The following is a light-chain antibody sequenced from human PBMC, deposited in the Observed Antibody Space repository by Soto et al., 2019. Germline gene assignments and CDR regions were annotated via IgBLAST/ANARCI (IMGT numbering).Light chain of an antibody. V-gene: IGKV3-20*01. J-gene: IGKJ2*01. CDR1: QSVSSNY. CDR3: QLYDNSLYT. Sequence: IVLTQSPGTLSLSPGERATLSCRASQSVSSNYLAWYQQKPGQAPRLLIYGASTRATGIPDRFSGSGSGTDFTLTISRLEPEDFAVYYCQLYDNSLYTFGQGTNLDIK. CDR2: GAS.